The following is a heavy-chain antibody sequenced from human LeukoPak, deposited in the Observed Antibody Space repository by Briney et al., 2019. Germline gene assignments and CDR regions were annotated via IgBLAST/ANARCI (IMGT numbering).Heavy chain of an antibody. CDR3: AKDTAGSYYYGMDV. D-gene: IGHD3-10*01. CDR2: ISWNSGSI. Sequence: PGRSLRLSCAASGFTFDDYAMHWVRQAPGKGLEWVSGISWNSGSIGYADSVKGRFTISRDNAKNSLYLQMNSLRAEDTALYYCAKDTAGSYYYGMDVWGQGTTVTVSS. V-gene: IGHV3-9*01. CDR1: GFTFDDYA. J-gene: IGHJ6*02.